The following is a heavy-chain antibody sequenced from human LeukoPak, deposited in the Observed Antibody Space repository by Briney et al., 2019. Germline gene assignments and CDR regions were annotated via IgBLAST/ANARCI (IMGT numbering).Heavy chain of an antibody. CDR3: ARQFGTSWNEGYFDY. CDR1: GGSISSGEYF. CDR2: IYYSGST. J-gene: IGHJ4*02. V-gene: IGHV4-30-2*03. Sequence: KPSQTLSLTCSVSGGSISSGEYFWNWIRQPPGKGLEWIGSIYYSGSTYYNPSLKSRVTISVDTSKNQFSLKLSSVTAADTAVYYCARQFGTSWNEGYFDYWGQGTLVTVSS. D-gene: IGHD1-1*01.